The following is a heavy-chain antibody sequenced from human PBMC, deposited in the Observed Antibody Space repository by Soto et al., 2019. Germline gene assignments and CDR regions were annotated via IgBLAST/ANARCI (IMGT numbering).Heavy chain of an antibody. Sequence: LRLSCVASGLSFSTCAMGWVRQAPGKGLEWVSLISPNSAATYYTDSVKGRFTISRDNSKNTLYLQMNSLRAEDTAIYNCATQDFRGATGTTWGQGTLVTVSS. V-gene: IGHV3-23*01. CDR3: ATQDFRGATGTT. CDR2: ISPNSAAT. J-gene: IGHJ4*02. CDR1: GLSFSTCA. D-gene: IGHD1-1*01.